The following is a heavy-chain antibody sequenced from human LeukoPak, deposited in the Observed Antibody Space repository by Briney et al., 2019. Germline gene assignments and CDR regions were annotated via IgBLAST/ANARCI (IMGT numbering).Heavy chain of an antibody. D-gene: IGHD2-2*01. J-gene: IGHJ6*03. CDR1: GGSISIGGSY. CDR2: IYYSGST. CDR3: ARELIVPDGGGYYYYYMDV. V-gene: IGHV4-31*11. Sequence: SQTLSLTCAVSGGSISIGGSYWSWIRQHPGKGLEWIGYIYYSGSTYCNPSLKSRVTISLDTSKNQFSLNLSSVTAADMAVYYCARELIVPDGGGYYYYYMDVWGKGTTVTVSS.